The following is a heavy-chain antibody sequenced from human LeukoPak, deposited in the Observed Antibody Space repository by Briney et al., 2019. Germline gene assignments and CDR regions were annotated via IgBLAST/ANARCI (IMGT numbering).Heavy chain of an antibody. D-gene: IGHD1-26*01. CDR1: GYTFTSYH. CDR2: INPSGGRT. J-gene: IGHJ3*02. Sequence: GASVKVSCKASGYTFTSYHMHWVRQAPGQGLEWMGIINPSGGRTSYAQKLQGRVTMTRDMSTSTVYMELSSLISEDTAVYYCARGDGEGATIYAFDIWGQGTIVTVSS. V-gene: IGHV1-46*01. CDR3: ARGDGEGATIYAFDI.